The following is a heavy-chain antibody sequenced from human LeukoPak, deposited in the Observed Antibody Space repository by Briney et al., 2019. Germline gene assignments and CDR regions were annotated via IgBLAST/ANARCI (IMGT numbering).Heavy chain of an antibody. CDR2: VYYSGTT. CDR3: ARGGPSYVYYGMDV. J-gene: IGHJ6*02. CDR1: GGSLSNSY. V-gene: IGHV4-59*01. Sequence: SETLSLTCTVSGGSLSNSYWSWIRQPPGKGLEWIGYVYYSGTTNYCPYLRSRVPISVGTTQNHFSLKLIYVTAADTAVYFCARGGPSYVYYGMDVWGQGTTVTVSS. D-gene: IGHD3-16*01.